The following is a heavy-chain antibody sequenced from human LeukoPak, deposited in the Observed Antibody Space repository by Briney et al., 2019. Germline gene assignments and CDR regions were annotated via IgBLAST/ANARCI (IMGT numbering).Heavy chain of an antibody. CDR3: ATLGVGATKAPAVFDY. CDR2: ISGSSSYI. CDR1: GFTFSSYS. D-gene: IGHD1-26*01. V-gene: IGHV3-21*01. J-gene: IGHJ4*02. Sequence: GGSLRLSCAASGFTFSSYSMNWVRQAPGKGLEWVSSISGSSSYIYYADSVKGRFTISRDNAKNSLYLQMNSLRAEDTAVYYCATLGVGATKAPAVFDYWGQGTLVTVSS.